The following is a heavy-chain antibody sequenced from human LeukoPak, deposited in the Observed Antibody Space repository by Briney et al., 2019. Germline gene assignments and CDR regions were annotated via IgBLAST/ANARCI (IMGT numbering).Heavy chain of an antibody. J-gene: IGHJ4*02. CDR3: AVARGLTDPLDF. CDR2: ISHSGST. D-gene: IGHD3-10*01. CDR1: GYSISSGYY. V-gene: IGHV4-38-2*02. Sequence: PSETLSLTCTVCGYSISSGYYWGWIRQPPGKGLEWIGSISHSGSTYYNPSLKSRVTISVDTSKNQFSLQLSSVTAADTAVYYCAVARGLTDPLDFWGQGTLVTVSS.